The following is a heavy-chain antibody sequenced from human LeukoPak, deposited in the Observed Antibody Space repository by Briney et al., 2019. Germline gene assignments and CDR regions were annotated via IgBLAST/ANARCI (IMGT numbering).Heavy chain of an antibody. J-gene: IGHJ5*02. CDR1: GGTFSSYA. D-gene: IGHD4-17*01. Sequence: ASVKVSCKASGGTFSSYAISWVRQAPGQGLEWMGGIIPIFGTANYAQKFQGRVTITTDESTSTAYMELSSLRPEDTAVYYCARGRTTVTMHYWFDPWGQGTLVTVSS. CDR3: ARGRTTVTMHYWFDP. CDR2: IIPIFGTA. V-gene: IGHV1-69*05.